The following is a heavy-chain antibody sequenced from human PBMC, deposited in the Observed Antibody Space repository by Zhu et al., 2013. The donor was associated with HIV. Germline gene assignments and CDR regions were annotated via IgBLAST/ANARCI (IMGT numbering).Heavy chain of an antibody. CDR3: ARPQLERRLDAFDI. CDR1: GGSISGYY. J-gene: IGHJ3*02. D-gene: IGHD1-1*01. Sequence: QVQLQQWGAGLLKPSETLSLTCGVYGGSISGYYWSWIRQSPGKGLEWIGEINDSGSTNYNPSLKSRVTISVDTSRNQFSLRLSSVTAADTAVYYCARPQLERRLDAFDIWGQGTMVTVSS. V-gene: IGHV4-34*01. CDR2: INDSGST.